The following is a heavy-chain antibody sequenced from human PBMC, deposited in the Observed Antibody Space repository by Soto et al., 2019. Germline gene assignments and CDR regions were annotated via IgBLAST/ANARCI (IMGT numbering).Heavy chain of an antibody. CDR1: GFTVSSNY. CDR2: IYSGGST. J-gene: IGHJ5*02. V-gene: IGHV3-66*01. CDR3: ARVLYCGSGYSLFCRWFDP. D-gene: IGHD3-10*01. Sequence: EVQLVESGGGLVQPGGSLRLSCAASGFTVSSNYMSWVRQAPGKGLEWVSVIYSGGSTYYADSVKGRFTISRDNSKNTLYLQMNSLRAEDTAVYYCARVLYCGSGYSLFCRWFDPWGKGTLVTVSS.